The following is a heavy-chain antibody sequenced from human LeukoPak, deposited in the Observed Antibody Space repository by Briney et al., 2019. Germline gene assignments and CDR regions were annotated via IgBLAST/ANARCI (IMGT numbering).Heavy chain of an antibody. CDR1: GGSISSSSYY. D-gene: IGHD3-16*01. CDR3: ARRILGVAWMYYFDY. J-gene: IGHJ4*02. V-gene: IGHV4-39*01. Sequence: KASETLSLTCTVSGGSISSSSYYWGWIRQPPGKGLEWIGSIYYSGSTYYNPSLKSRVTISVDTSKNQFSLKLSSVTAADTAVYYCARRILGVAWMYYFDYWGQGTLVTVSS. CDR2: IYYSGST.